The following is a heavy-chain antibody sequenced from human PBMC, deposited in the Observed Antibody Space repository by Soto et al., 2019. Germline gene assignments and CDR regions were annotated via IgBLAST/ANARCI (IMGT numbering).Heavy chain of an antibody. V-gene: IGHV1-69*01. CDR2: IIPIFGTA. Sequence: QVQLVQSGAEVKKPGSSVKVSCKASGGTFSSYAISWVRQAPGQGLEWMGGIIPIFGTANYAQKFQGRVTITADESTSTAYMELSSLRSEDTAVYYCARAPLGSGSYYGAPPCYYYGMDVWGQGTTVTVSS. CDR1: GGTFSSYA. CDR3: ARAPLGSGSYYGAPPCYYYGMDV. J-gene: IGHJ6*02. D-gene: IGHD3-10*01.